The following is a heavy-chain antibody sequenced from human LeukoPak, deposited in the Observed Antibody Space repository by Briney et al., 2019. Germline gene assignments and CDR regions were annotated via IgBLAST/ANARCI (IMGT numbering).Heavy chain of an antibody. CDR1: GYTFTGYY. D-gene: IGHD3-3*01. V-gene: IGHV1-2*06. J-gene: IGHJ3*02. CDR3: ARRYYDFWSGPLDAFDI. CDR2: INPNSGGT. Sequence: GASVKVSCKASGYTFTGYYMHWVRQAPGQGLEWMGRINPNSGGTNYAQKFQGRVTMTRDTSISTAYMELSRLRSDDTAVYYCARRYYDFWSGPLDAFDIWGQGTMVTVSS.